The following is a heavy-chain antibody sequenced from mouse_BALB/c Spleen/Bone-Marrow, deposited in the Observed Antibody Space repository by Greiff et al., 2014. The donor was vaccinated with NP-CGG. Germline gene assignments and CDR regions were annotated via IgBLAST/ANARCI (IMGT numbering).Heavy chain of an antibody. CDR3: TITARADFDY. CDR1: GYTFTSYW. Sequence: VQLQQSGAELVKPGASVKLSCKASGYTFTSYWIHWVKLRPGQGFEWIGEINPSNGDTNYNEKFKRKATLTVDKSSSTAYMQLSSLTSEDSAVYYCTITARADFDYWGQGTTLTVSS. D-gene: IGHD3-1*01. J-gene: IGHJ2*01. V-gene: IGHV1S16*01. CDR2: INPSNGDT.